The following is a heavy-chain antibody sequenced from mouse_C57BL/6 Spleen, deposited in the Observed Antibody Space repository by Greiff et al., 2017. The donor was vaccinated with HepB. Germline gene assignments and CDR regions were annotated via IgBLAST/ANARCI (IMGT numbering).Heavy chain of an antibody. CDR1: GYTFTSYT. CDR2: INPSSGYT. D-gene: IGHD4-1*01. V-gene: IGHV1-4*01. CDR3: ARSGTPYYFDY. Sequence: VKLVESGAELARPGASVKMSCKASGYTFTSYTMHWVKQRPGQGLEWIGYINPSSGYTKYNQKFKDKATLTADKSSSTAYMQLSSLTSEDSAVYYCARSGTPYYFDYWGQGTTLTVSS. J-gene: IGHJ2*01.